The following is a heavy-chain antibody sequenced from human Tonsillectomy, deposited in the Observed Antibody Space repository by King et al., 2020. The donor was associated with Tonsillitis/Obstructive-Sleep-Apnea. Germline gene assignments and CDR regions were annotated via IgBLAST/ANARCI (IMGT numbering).Heavy chain of an antibody. CDR1: GGSFSGYY. CDR2: INHSGST. J-gene: IGHJ5*02. V-gene: IGHV4-34*01. Sequence: VQLQQWGAGLLKPSETLSLTCAVYGGSFSGYYWSWIRQPPGKGLEWIGEINHSGSTNYNPSLKSRVTISVDTSKNQFSLKLSSVTAADTAVYYCARGRDYDFWSGSLPSRDNWFDPWGQGTLVTVSS. D-gene: IGHD3-3*01. CDR3: ARGRDYDFWSGSLPSRDNWFDP.